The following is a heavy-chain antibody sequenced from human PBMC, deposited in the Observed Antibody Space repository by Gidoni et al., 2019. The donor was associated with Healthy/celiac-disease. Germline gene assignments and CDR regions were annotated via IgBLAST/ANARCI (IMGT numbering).Heavy chain of an antibody. CDR2: ISGSGGST. Sequence: EVQLLESGGGLVQPGGSLRLSCAAPGFTFSSYAMSWVRQAPGKGLEWVSAISGSGGSTYYADSVRGRFTISRDNAKNTLYLQMNSLRAEDTAVYYCAKARARNYLVPDAFDIWGQGTMGTVSS. D-gene: IGHD4-4*01. J-gene: IGHJ3*02. V-gene: IGHV3-23*01. CDR1: GFTFSSYA. CDR3: AKARARNYLVPDAFDI.